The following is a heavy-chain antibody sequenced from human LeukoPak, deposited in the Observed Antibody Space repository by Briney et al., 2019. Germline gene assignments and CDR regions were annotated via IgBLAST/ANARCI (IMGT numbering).Heavy chain of an antibody. V-gene: IGHV3-11*01. D-gene: IGHD1-1*01. J-gene: IGHJ3*02. CDR2: ISSSGSTI. Sequence: GGSLRLSCAASGFTVSSNYMSWVRQAPGKGLEWVSYISSSGSTIYYADSVKGRFTISRDNAKNSLYLQMNSLRAEDTAVYYCARHHENEDAFDIWGQGTMVTVSS. CDR1: GFTVSSNY. CDR3: ARHHENEDAFDI.